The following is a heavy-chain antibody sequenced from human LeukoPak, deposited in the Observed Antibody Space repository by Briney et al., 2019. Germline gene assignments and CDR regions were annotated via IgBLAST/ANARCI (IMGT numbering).Heavy chain of an antibody. CDR2: IYTSGST. CDR1: GGSISSYY. J-gene: IGHJ4*02. V-gene: IGHV4-4*07. D-gene: IGHD2-15*01. CDR3: ARAGFTYCSGGSCYPDLLLDY. Sequence: SETLSLTCTVSGGSISSYYWSWIRQPAGKGLEWIGRIYTSGSTNYNPSLKSRVTMSVDTSKNQFSLKLSSVTAADTAVYYCARAGFTYCSGGSCYPDLLLDYWGQGTLVTVSS.